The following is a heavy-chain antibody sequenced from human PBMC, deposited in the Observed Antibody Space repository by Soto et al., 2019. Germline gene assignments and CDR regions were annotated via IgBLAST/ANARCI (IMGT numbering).Heavy chain of an antibody. V-gene: IGHV1-2*02. CDR3: ARRITMIVAGFDP. CDR2: INPNSGGT. CDR1: GYTFTGYY. D-gene: IGHD3-22*01. Sequence: ASVKVSCKASGYTFTGYYMHWVRQAPGQGLEWMGWINPNSGGTIYAQKFQGRVTMTRDTSISTAYMELSRLRSDDTAVYYCARRITMIVAGFDPWGQGTLVTVSS. J-gene: IGHJ5*02.